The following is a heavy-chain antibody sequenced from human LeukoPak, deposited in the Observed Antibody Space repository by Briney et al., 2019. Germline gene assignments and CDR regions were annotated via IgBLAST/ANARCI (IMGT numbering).Heavy chain of an antibody. CDR3: ASPYSGSYYGFDY. Sequence: GGSLRLSCAASGFTFSSYWMHWVRQAPGEGLVWVSRINSDGDSTSYTDSVKGRFTISRDNAKNTLYLQMNSLRAEDTAVYYCASPYSGSYYGFDYWGQGTLVTVSS. V-gene: IGHV3-74*01. J-gene: IGHJ4*02. CDR2: INSDGDST. CDR1: GFTFSSYW. D-gene: IGHD1-26*01.